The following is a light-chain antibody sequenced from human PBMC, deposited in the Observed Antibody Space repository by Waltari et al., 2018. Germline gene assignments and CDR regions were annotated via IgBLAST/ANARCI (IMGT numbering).Light chain of an antibody. J-gene: IGLJ2*01. CDR3: CSYAGSYTVV. V-gene: IGLV2-11*01. CDR1: SSAVGGYNY. CDR2: DVS. Sequence: QSALTQPRSVSGPPGQSVTISCTGPSSAVGGYNYVPWYQQHPGKAPKLMIYDVSKRPSGVPDRFSGSKSGNTASLTISGLQAEDEADYYCCSYAGSYTVVFGGGTKLTVL.